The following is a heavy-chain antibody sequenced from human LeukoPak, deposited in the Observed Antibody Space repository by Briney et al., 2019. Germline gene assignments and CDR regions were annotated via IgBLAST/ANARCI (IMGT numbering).Heavy chain of an antibody. J-gene: IGHJ4*02. D-gene: IGHD5-18*01. Sequence: GGSLRLSWAASGFTFSIYSMNWVRQAPGKGLECVSSISSSSSYIYHADSVKGRFSISRDNAKNSLYLTMNRLRAEDTAVYYRARNQSGQLWLPSSFDYWGQGTLVTVSS. V-gene: IGHV3-21*01. CDR1: GFTFSIYS. CDR3: ARNQSGQLWLPSSFDY. CDR2: ISSSSSYI.